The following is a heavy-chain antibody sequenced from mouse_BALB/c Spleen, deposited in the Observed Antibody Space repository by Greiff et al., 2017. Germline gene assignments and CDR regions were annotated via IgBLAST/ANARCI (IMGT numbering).Heavy chain of an antibody. CDR1: GFTFSSYA. V-gene: IGHV5-6-5*01. CDR3: ARGGHYFNAMDY. CDR2: ISSGGST. D-gene: IGHD1-2*01. J-gene: IGHJ4*01. Sequence: EVQVVESGGGLVKPGGSLKLSCAASGFTFSSYAMSWVRQTPEKRLEWVASISSGGSTYYPDSVKGRFTISRDNARNILYLQMSSLRSEDTAMYYCARGGHYFNAMDYWGQGTSVTVSS.